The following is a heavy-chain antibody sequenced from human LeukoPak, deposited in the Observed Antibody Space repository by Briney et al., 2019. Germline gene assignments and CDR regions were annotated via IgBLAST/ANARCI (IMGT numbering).Heavy chain of an antibody. D-gene: IGHD4-17*01. V-gene: IGHV3-48*04. CDR2: ISSSGSTI. J-gene: IGHJ4*02. CDR3: AARTTVTTRRTGSYPG. CDR1: GFTFGSYG. Sequence: GGSLRLSCAASGFTFGSYGMHWVRQAPGKGLEWVSYISSSGSTIYYADSVKGRFTISRDNAKNSLYLQMNSLRAEDTAVYYCAARTTVTTRRTGSYPGWGQGTLVTVSS.